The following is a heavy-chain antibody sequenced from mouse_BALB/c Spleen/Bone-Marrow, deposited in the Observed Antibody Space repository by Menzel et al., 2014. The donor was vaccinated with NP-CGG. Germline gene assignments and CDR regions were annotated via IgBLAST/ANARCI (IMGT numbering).Heavy chain of an antibody. J-gene: IGHJ2*01. V-gene: IGHV1S29*02. CDR2: IYPYNGGT. Sequence: EVHLVESGPELVKPGASVKISCKASGYTFTDYNMHWVKQSHGKSLEWIGYIYPYNGGTGYNQKFKSKATLTVDNSSSTAYMEVRSLTSEDSAVYYCATRFITTAGYWGQGTTLTVSS. CDR3: ATRFITTAGY. D-gene: IGHD1-2*01. CDR1: GYTFTDYN.